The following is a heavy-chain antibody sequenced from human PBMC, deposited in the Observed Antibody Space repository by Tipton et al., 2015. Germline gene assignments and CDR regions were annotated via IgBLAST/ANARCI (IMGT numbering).Heavy chain of an antibody. CDR1: GGPVTSYF. J-gene: IGHJ6*02. CDR3: ARNVQQGYFYGKAV. Sequence: TLSLTCTVSGGPVTSYFWSWVRQPAGKGLEWVARFHASGNTNYNPSLKSRLTMSLDTSKNQVSMNLTSVTAADTAIYYCARNVQQGYFYGKAVWGQGTTVTVSS. V-gene: IGHV4-4*07. CDR2: FHASGNT.